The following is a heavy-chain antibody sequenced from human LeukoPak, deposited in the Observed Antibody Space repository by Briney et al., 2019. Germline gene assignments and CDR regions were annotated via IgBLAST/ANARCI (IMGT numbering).Heavy chain of an antibody. D-gene: IGHD3/OR15-3a*01. V-gene: IGHV3-48*04. CDR2: ISSTASSI. CDR3: ARFGLPYSIDL. Sequence: GGSLRLSCAASEFTFSSYSMSWVRQAPGKGLEWVSYISSTASSIYYADSVKGRFTISRDNAKNSLDLQMNSLRAEDTAVYYCARFGLPYSIDLWGQGTMVTVSS. CDR1: EFTFSSYS. J-gene: IGHJ6*02.